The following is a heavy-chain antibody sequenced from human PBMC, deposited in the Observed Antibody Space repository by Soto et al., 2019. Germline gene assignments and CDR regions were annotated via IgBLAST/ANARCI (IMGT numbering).Heavy chain of an antibody. J-gene: IGHJ4*02. CDR1: GFSLSTDGVG. V-gene: IGHV2-5*01. D-gene: IGHD4-4*01. Sequence: QITLKESGPTLVKPTQNLTLTCTFSGFSLSTDGVGVGWIRQPPGKALECLALIYWNDDKRYSPFLKSRLTIAKDTSKNQVVLTMTNVDPADTATYYCARRPRYSNYVDYWGQGTLVTVSS. CDR3: ARRPRYSNYVDY. CDR2: IYWNDDK.